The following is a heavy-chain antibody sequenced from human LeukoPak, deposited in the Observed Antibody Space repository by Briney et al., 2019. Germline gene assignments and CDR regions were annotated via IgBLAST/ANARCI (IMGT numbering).Heavy chain of an antibody. Sequence: PGGSLRLSCAASGFTFSSYGMHWVRQAPGKGLEWVAFIRYDGSNKYYADSVKGRFTISRDNSKNTLYLQMNSLRAEDTAVYYCALSGGYSSSSTAAAAFDIWGQGTMVTVSS. CDR1: GFTFSSYG. V-gene: IGHV3-30*02. CDR2: IRYDGSNK. J-gene: IGHJ3*02. D-gene: IGHD6-6*01. CDR3: ALSGGYSSSSTAAAAFDI.